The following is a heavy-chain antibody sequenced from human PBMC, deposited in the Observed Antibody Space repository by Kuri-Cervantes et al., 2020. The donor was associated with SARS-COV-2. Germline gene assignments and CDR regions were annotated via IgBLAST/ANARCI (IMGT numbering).Heavy chain of an antibody. D-gene: IGHD6-13*01. Sequence: GESLKISCAASGFTFSSYSMNWVRQAPGKGLEWVSSISSSSSYIYYADSVKGRFTISRDNSKNTLYLQMNSLRAEDTAVYYCAGMGAYSSSWYASGAFDIWGQGTMVTVSS. CDR2: ISSSSSYI. V-gene: IGHV3-21*01. CDR3: AGMGAYSSSWYASGAFDI. CDR1: GFTFSSYS. J-gene: IGHJ3*02.